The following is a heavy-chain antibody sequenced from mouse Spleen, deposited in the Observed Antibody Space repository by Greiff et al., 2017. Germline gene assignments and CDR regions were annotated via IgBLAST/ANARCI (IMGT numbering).Heavy chain of an antibody. CDR1: GFTFSSYA. D-gene: IGHD2-1*01. V-gene: IGHV5-9-3*01. CDR3: ARQGVTWFAY. J-gene: IGHJ3*01. CDR2: ISSGGGNT. Sequence: EVQRVESGGSLVKLGGSLKLSCAASGFTFSSYAMSWVRQTPEKRLEWVATISSGGGNTYYPDSVKGRFTISRDNAKNTLYLQMSSLKSEDTAMYYCARQGVTWFAYWGQGTLVTVSA.